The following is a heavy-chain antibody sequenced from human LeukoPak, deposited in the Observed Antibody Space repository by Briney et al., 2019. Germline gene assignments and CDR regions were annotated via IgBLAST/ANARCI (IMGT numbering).Heavy chain of an antibody. CDR1: GYTFTGYY. V-gene: IGHV1-2*02. CDR3: ARVAVEIWFGEFTAFDY. D-gene: IGHD3-10*01. J-gene: IGHJ4*02. Sequence: ASVKVSCKASGYTFTGYYMHWVRQAPGQGLEWMGWINPNSGGTNYAQKFQGRVTMTGDTSISTAYMELSRLRSDDTAVYYCARVAVEIWFGEFTAFDYWGQGTLVTVSS. CDR2: INPNSGGT.